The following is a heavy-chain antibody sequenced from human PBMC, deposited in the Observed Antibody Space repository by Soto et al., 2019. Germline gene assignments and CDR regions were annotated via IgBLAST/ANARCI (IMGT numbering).Heavy chain of an antibody. D-gene: IGHD6-13*01. CDR1: GGSLSGYY. Sequence: QVQLQQWGAGLLKPSETLSRTCAVYGGSLSGYYWSWIRQPPRKGLEWIGEINHSGSTNYNPSLKSRVTISVDTSKNQFSLKLSSVPAADTAVYYCARGKSLAAAGTNCWFDPWGQGTLVTVSS. CDR2: INHSGST. V-gene: IGHV4-34*01. J-gene: IGHJ5*02. CDR3: ARGKSLAAAGTNCWFDP.